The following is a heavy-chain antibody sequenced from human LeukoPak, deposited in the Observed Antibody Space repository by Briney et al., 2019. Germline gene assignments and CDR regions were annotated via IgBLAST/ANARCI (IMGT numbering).Heavy chain of an antibody. D-gene: IGHD3-10*01. Sequence: ASVKVSCKASGYTFTNYDISWVRQAPGQGLEWMGWLSTYNGNTKYAQKLQGRVTMTTDTSTSTAYMELRSLRSDDTAVYYCARGKAVIMIRGVTAFDIWGQGTMVTVSS. J-gene: IGHJ3*02. V-gene: IGHV1-18*01. CDR1: GYTFTNYD. CDR3: ARGKAVIMIRGVTAFDI. CDR2: LSTYNGNT.